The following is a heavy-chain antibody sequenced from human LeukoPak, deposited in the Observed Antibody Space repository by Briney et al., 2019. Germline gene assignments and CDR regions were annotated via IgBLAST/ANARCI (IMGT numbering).Heavy chain of an antibody. J-gene: IGHJ4*02. Sequence: GGSLRLSCAASGFTFSNAWMNWVRQAPGKGLEWVGRINDGGTTEYAAPVKGRFSISRDDSKNTLYLRMNSLKTEDTAVYYCTTDGVGIEGATYDYWGQGTLVTVSS. V-gene: IGHV3-15*01. CDR2: INDGGTT. D-gene: IGHD1-26*01. CDR3: TTDGVGIEGATYDY. CDR1: GFTFSNAW.